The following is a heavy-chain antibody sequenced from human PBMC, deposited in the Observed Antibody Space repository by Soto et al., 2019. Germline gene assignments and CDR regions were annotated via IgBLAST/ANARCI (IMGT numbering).Heavy chain of an antibody. CDR2: ISYDGSNK. V-gene: IGHV3-30-3*01. CDR1: GFTFSSYA. CDR3: ARDGPYFDY. J-gene: IGHJ4*02. Sequence: QVQLVESGGGVVQPGRSLRLSCAASGFTFSSYAMHWVRQAPGKGLEWVAVISYDGSNKYYADSVKGRFTISRDKSKNTLYLQMNSLRAEDTAVYYCARDGPYFDYWGQGTLVTVSS.